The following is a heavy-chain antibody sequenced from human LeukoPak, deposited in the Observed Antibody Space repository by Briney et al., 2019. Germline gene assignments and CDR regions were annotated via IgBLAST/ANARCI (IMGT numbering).Heavy chain of an antibody. CDR2: INPSGGST. CDR1: GYTFTSYG. Sequence: ASVKVSCKASGYTFTSYGISWVRQAPGQGLDWMGIINPSGGSTSYAQKFQGRVTMTRDTSTSTVYMELSSLRSEDTAVYYCARDLTMVRGVIIGLFAFDIWGQGTMVTVSS. J-gene: IGHJ3*02. D-gene: IGHD3-10*01. V-gene: IGHV1-46*01. CDR3: ARDLTMVRGVIIGLFAFDI.